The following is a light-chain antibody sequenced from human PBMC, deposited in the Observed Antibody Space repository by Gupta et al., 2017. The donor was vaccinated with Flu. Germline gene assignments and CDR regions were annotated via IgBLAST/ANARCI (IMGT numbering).Light chain of an antibody. CDR3: LQDSTYPYT. Sequence: AIQMTQPPSALLASAGDRVTTTCRATHSIGTDFGWYQQKPGKAPKLLICAASTLQRGFPSRFSGRGSGTDFTLTISSLQPEHFPTYYCLQDSTYPYTFGPGTKVEIK. CDR1: HSIGTD. CDR2: AAS. V-gene: IGKV1-6*01. J-gene: IGKJ2*01.